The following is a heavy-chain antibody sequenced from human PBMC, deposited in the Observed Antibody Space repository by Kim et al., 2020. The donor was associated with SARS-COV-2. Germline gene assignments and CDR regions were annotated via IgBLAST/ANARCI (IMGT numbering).Heavy chain of an antibody. D-gene: IGHD3-22*01. Sequence: SETLSFTCTVSGGSITSAGFYWTWIRQPPGKGLEWIGYINYSGGTYYNPSLESRVAISVDTSKSQFSLKLTSVTAADTAVYYCARGTSYYSDTIWGQGTLVTVSS. CDR2: INYSGGT. V-gene: IGHV4-30-4*01. CDR1: GGSITSAGFY. CDR3: ARGTSYYSDTI. J-gene: IGHJ4*02.